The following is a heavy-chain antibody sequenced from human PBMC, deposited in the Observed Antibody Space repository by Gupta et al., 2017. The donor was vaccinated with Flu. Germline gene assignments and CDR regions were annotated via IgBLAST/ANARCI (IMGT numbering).Heavy chain of an antibody. CDR2: IRDNSVYT. Sequence: EVQLLESGGGSVQPGGSLRLSCAASGFTFRSYTMSWVRQAPGKGLEWVSAIRDNSVYTYYADSVTGRFTISRDNSMNTLFLQMNSLRAEDTAVYYCVKGSSSARPYYFDYWGQGTLVTVSS. D-gene: IGHD6-6*01. CDR1: GFTFRSYT. J-gene: IGHJ4*02. V-gene: IGHV3-23*01. CDR3: VKGSSSARPYYFDY.